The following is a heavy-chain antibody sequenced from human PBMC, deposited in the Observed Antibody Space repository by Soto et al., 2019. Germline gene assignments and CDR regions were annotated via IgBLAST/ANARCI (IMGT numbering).Heavy chain of an antibody. D-gene: IGHD3-3*01. CDR2: IYYSGST. V-gene: IGHV4-59*08. J-gene: IGHJ6*03. CDR3: ARTIIFWSGYSGGYYYYYMDV. CDR1: GGSISSYY. Sequence: SETLSLTCTVSGGSISSYYWSWIRQPPGKGLEWIGYIYYSGSTNYNPSLKSRVTISVDTSKNQFSLKLSSVTAADTAVYYCARTIIFWSGYSGGYYYYYMDVWGKGTTVTVS.